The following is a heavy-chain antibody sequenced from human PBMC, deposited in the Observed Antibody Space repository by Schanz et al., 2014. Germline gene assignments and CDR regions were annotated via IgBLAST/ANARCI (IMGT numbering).Heavy chain of an antibody. Sequence: QVQLVQSGAEVKKPGASVKVSCKASGYTFTSYSMHWVRQAPGQGLEWMGRIISILGIPNYAQKFQGRVTFTADKSTSTAYMDLRSLRSDDTAVYYCARDGVDAAAGGNYWGQGTLVTVSS. D-gene: IGHD6-13*01. V-gene: IGHV1-69*09. CDR3: ARDGVDAAAGGNY. J-gene: IGHJ4*02. CDR1: GYTFTSYS. CDR2: IISILGIP.